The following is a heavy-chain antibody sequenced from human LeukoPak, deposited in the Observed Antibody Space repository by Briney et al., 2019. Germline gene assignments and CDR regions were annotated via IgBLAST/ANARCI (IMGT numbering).Heavy chain of an antibody. CDR1: GRSISSSSYY. J-gene: IGHJ5*02. D-gene: IGHD6-13*01. CDR2: IYYSGST. V-gene: IGHV4-39*07. CDR3: ARRQYSSSPMDP. Sequence: PSETLSLICTVSGRSISSSSYYWGWIRQPPGKGLEWIGSIYYSGSTYYNPSLKSRVTISVDTSKNQFSLKLSSVTAADTAVYYCARRQYSSSPMDPWGQGTLVTVSS.